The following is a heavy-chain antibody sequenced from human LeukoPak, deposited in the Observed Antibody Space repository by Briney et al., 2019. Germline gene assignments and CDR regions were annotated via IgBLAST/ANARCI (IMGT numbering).Heavy chain of an antibody. V-gene: IGHV3-48*04. CDR2: ISNSGSII. Sequence: GGSLRLSCAASGFTFSNAWMNWVRQAPGKGLEWVSYISNSGSIIYYADSVKGRFTISRDNAKNSLYLQMNSLRAEDTAVYYCERGKNYYGSGRDYWGQGTLVTVSS. J-gene: IGHJ4*02. CDR3: ERGKNYYGSGRDY. D-gene: IGHD3-10*01. CDR1: GFTFSNAW.